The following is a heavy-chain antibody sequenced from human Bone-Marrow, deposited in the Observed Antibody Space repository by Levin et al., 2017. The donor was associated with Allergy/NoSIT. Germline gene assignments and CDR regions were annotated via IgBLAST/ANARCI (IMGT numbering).Heavy chain of an antibody. CDR1: GFSFSSYT. D-gene: IGHD3-22*01. J-gene: IGHJ4*02. CDR2: ISSSSSYM. CDR3: VREYYDRRGYAFDH. Sequence: PGGSLRLSCATSGFSFSSYTMNWVRQAPGKGLEWVSSISSSSSYMLYGDSVKGRFTISRDNAKNSLYLQINSLSAEDTAVYYCVREYYDRRGYAFDHWGQGTVVTVSS. V-gene: IGHV3-21*01.